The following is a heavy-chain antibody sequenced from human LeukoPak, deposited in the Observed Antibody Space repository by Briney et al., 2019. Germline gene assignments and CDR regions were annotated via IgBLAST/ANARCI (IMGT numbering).Heavy chain of an antibody. V-gene: IGHV3-7*02. D-gene: IGHD4-17*01. CDR3: TITGGPTVTAFDL. CDR2: INHDGGDK. CDR1: GFIFRNYW. J-gene: IGHJ4*02. Sequence: GGSLRLSCVASGFIFRNYWMSWVRQAPGKGLEWVANINHDGGDKNYVDSVKGRFTISRDNAKSSLYLQMNSLRVEDTAVYYCTITGGPTVTAFDLWGQGILVTVSS.